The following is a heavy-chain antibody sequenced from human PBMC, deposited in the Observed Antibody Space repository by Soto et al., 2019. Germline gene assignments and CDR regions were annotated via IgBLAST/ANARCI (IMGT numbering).Heavy chain of an antibody. J-gene: IGHJ4*02. Sequence: ASVKVSCKASGYTFTSYGISWVRQAPGQGLEWMGWISANNGNTNYAQKHQGRVNMTTNTSTSTAYMELRSLRSVDTAVYYCARDGSWNQFGYWGQGTLVTVSS. V-gene: IGHV1-18*01. D-gene: IGHD1-1*01. CDR1: GYTFTSYG. CDR3: ARDGSWNQFGY. CDR2: ISANNGNT.